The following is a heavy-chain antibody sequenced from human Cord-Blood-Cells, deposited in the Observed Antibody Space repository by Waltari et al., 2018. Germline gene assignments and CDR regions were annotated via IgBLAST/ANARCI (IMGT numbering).Heavy chain of an antibody. D-gene: IGHD2-8*02. CDR3: ARLPGPYYYYYMDV. CDR1: GGSISSSSYY. Sequence: QLQLQESGPGLVKPSETLSLTCTVSGGSISSSSYYWGWIRQPPGKGLEWIGGIYYSGSTYYNPSLKSRVTISVDTSKNQFSLKLSSVTAADTAVYYCARLPGPYYYYYMDVWGKGTTVTVSS. CDR2: IYYSGST. J-gene: IGHJ6*03. V-gene: IGHV4-39*01.